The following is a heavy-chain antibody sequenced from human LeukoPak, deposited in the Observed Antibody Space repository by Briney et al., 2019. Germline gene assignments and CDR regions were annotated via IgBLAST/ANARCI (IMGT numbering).Heavy chain of an antibody. D-gene: IGHD3-10*01. CDR3: ARDRSQHYSTDY. V-gene: IGHV3-30-3*01. CDR2: ISWDGTIK. CDR1: GFILRSYA. Sequence: GGSLRLFCAASGFILRSYAILGVRQAPGKGLEWVAFISWDGTIKYYADSVKGRFSISRDNSKNTLSLKMNSLRGEDTAVYYCARDRSQHYSTDYWDQGTLVTVSS. J-gene: IGHJ4*02.